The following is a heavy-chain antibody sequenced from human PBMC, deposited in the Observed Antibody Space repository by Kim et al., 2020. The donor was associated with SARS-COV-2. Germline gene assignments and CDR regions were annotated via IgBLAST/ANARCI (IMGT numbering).Heavy chain of an antibody. D-gene: IGHD3-16*01. CDR2: I. Sequence: IGYVASWKGRFTISRDNAKNSLYLQMNSLTAEDTALYYCVRASRGGGAFDIWGQGAVVTVSS. J-gene: IGHJ3*02. CDR3: VRASRGGGAFDI. V-gene: IGHV3-20*03.